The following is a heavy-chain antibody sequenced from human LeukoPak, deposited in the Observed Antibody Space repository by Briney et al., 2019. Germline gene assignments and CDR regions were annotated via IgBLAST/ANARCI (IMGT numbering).Heavy chain of an antibody. J-gene: IGHJ3*02. CDR1: GFTFSNYG. D-gene: IGHD2-15*01. CDR2: ISYDGSNK. Sequence: GGSLRLSCAASGFTFSNYGMHWVRQAPGKGLEWLAVISYDGSNKYYADSVKGRFTSSRDNSKNTLYMQMNSLRAEDTAVYYCASSRYCSGGSCTDIWGQGTMVTVSS. V-gene: IGHV3-30-3*01. CDR3: ASSRYCSGGSCTDI.